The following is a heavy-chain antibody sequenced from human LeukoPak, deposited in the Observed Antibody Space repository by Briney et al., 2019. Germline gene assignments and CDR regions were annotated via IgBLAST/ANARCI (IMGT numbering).Heavy chain of an antibody. J-gene: IGHJ6*03. CDR1: GFTFSSYS. CDR2: ISSSSSYI. Sequence: GGSLRLSCAASGFTFSSYSMNWVRQAPGKGLEWVSSISSSSSYIYYADSVKGRFTISRDNAKNSLYLQMNSLRAEDTAVYYCARVERGYSYGPFYYYYYMDVWGKGTTVTVSS. CDR3: ARVERGYSYGPFYYYYYMDV. V-gene: IGHV3-21*01. D-gene: IGHD5-18*01.